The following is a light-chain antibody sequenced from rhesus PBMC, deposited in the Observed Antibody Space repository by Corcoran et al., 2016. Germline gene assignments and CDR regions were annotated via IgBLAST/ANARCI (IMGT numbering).Light chain of an antibody. V-gene: IGKV1-25*01. CDR2: EAS. Sequence: DIQMTQSPSSLSASVGDRVTITCRASRAINNDLAWYQQKPGKPPYLLIYEASTLQDGIPSRFSGSGSGTEFTRSISSLHSEDFATYYCQQYYSPPLYTLGQVTKVEIK. CDR3: QQYYSPPLYT. CDR1: RAINND. J-gene: IGKJ2*01.